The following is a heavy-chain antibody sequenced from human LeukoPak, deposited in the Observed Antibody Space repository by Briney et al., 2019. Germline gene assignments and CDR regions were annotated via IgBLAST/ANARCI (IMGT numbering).Heavy chain of an antibody. CDR1: GFTFSDAW. J-gene: IGHJ4*02. D-gene: IGHD6-19*01. Sequence: GGSHRLSCAASGFTFSDAWMSWVRQAPGKGREWVGRIKSKTDGGTTDYAAPVKGRFTISRDDSKNTLYLQMNGLTTEDTAVYFCMTDRQWLRDYWGQGTLVTVSS. CDR3: MTDRQWLRDY. CDR2: IKSKTDGGTT. V-gene: IGHV3-15*01.